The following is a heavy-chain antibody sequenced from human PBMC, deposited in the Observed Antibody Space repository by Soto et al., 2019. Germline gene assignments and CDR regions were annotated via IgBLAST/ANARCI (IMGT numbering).Heavy chain of an antibody. Sequence: SETLSLTCTVSGVSISSYYWSCIRQPTGKGLEWIGYIYYSGSTNYNPSLKSRVTISVDTSKNQFSLKLSSVTAADTAVYYCARLGCSSTSCYASNYYYYGMDVWGQGTTVTVSS. D-gene: IGHD2-2*01. J-gene: IGHJ6*02. CDR3: ARLGCSSTSCYASNYYYYGMDV. CDR1: GVSISSYY. V-gene: IGHV4-59*08. CDR2: IYYSGST.